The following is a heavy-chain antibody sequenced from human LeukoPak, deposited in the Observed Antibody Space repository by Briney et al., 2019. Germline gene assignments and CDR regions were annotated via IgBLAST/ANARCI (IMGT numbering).Heavy chain of an antibody. J-gene: IGHJ5*02. CDR1: GYSISSGYY. V-gene: IGHV4-38-2*01. Sequence: SETLSLTCAVSGYSISSGYYWGWIRQPPGKGLEGIGSIYHSGRTYYNPSLKSRVTISVVTSKNQFSLKLSSVTAADTAVYYCARAIFGVVKTWGQGTLVTVSS. CDR3: ARAIFGVVKT. CDR2: IYHSGRT. D-gene: IGHD3-3*01.